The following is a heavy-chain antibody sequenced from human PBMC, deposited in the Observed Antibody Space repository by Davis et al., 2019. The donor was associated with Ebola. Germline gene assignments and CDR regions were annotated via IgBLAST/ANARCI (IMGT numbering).Heavy chain of an antibody. CDR2: ISSSSSTI. V-gene: IGHV3-48*02. Sequence: GESLKIPCAASGFTFSSYRMNWVRQAPGKGLGWVSYISSSSSTIYYADSVKGRFTISRDNAKNSLYLQMNSLRDEDTAVYYCATQSWSYGGYWGQGTLVSVSS. D-gene: IGHD6-13*01. CDR3: ATQSWSYGGY. CDR1: GFTFSSYR. J-gene: IGHJ4*02.